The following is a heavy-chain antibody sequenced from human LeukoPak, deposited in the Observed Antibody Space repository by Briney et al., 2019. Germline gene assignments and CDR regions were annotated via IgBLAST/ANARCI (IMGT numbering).Heavy chain of an antibody. CDR1: GGSISSDY. D-gene: IGHD7-27*01. V-gene: IGHV4-59*08. CDR3: ATLGY. CDR2: IYNSGSN. Sequence: SETLSLTCTVSGGSISSDYWQWIRQPPGRGLEWIGYIYNSGSNNYNPSLKSRVTISIDMSKNQFSLKLTSVTAADTAVYYCATLGYWGQGTLVTVSS. J-gene: IGHJ4*02.